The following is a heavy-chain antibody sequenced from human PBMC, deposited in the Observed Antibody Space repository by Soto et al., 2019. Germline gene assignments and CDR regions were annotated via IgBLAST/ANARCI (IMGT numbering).Heavy chain of an antibody. CDR1: GFTFDRAW. D-gene: IGHD3-9*01. CDR3: TTDWPRFDILTSYS. J-gene: IGHJ4*02. CDR2: IKSKKDGQTA. V-gene: IGHV3-15*07. Sequence: EVQLVESGGGLVEPGGSLRLSCAASGFTFDRAWMNWVRQAPGKGLEWVGRIKSKKDGQTADYDAPVKGRFVISRDDSRNMLYLQMNSLKTEDTAVYYCTTDWPRFDILTSYSWGQGTLVTVSS.